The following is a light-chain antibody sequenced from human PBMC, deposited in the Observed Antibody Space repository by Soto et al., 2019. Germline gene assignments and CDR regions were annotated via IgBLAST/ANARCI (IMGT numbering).Light chain of an antibody. CDR1: QAISRW. CDR3: QQYSTYSPT. CDR2: DAS. Sequence: DIQMTQSPSTLSACVGDRVTITCRASQAISRWLAGYQQKPGKAPKLLIYDASSVQTGFPSRFSGRGSGTEFALTISSLQPDDFATFYCQQYSTYSPTFCQATKL. J-gene: IGKJ1*01. V-gene: IGKV1-5*01.